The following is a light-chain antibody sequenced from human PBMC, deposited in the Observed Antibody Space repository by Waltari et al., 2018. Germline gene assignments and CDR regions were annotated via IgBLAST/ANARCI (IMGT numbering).Light chain of an antibody. Sequence: QSALTQPRSVSGSPGQSVTISCTGTSSDVGGYNYVSWYQHHPGKAPKLIISDVTKRPSGVPDRFSASKSYNTASLTITGLQAEDEADYYCCSYAGSITFWVFGGGTKLTVL. J-gene: IGLJ3*02. V-gene: IGLV2-11*01. CDR1: SSDVGGYNY. CDR3: CSYAGSITFWV. CDR2: DVT.